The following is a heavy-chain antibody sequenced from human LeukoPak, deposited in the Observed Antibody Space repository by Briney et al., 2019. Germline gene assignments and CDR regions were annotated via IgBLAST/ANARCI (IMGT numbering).Heavy chain of an antibody. CDR2: ISGSGGST. CDR1: GFTFSSCA. CDR3: EAARGYCSGGSCFDY. Sequence: GGSLRLSCAASGFTFSSCAMSWVRQAPGKGLEWVSAISGSGGSTYYADSVKGRFTISRDNSKNTLYLQMNSLRAEDTAVYYCEAARGYCSGGSCFDYWGQGTLVTVSS. D-gene: IGHD2-15*01. J-gene: IGHJ4*02. V-gene: IGHV3-23*01.